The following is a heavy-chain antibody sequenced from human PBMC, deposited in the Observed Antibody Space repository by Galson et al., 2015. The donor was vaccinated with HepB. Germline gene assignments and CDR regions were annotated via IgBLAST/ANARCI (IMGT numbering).Heavy chain of an antibody. V-gene: IGHV3-11*06. J-gene: IGHJ6*02. Sequence: SLRLSCAASGFTFSDYYMSWIRQAPGKGLEWVSYISTSADYTSYADSVKGRFSISRDNARKSLFLQMKSLRAEDTAVYYCARGLKVPNHDFWSGRRHNYYGMDVWGQGTTVTVSS. D-gene: IGHD3-3*01. CDR3: ARGLKVPNHDFWSGRRHNYYGMDV. CDR1: GFTFSDYY. CDR2: ISTSADYT.